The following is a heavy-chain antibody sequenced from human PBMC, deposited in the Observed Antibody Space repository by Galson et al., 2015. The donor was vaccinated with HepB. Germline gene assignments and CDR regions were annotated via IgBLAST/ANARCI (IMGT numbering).Heavy chain of an antibody. D-gene: IGHD6-19*01. CDR3: ARGRSSGWSFDY. J-gene: IGHJ4*02. V-gene: IGHV1-18*01. Sequence: SVKVSCKASGYTFTSYRISWVRQAPGQGHEWMGWISAYNGNTNYVEKFQGRVTMTTDTSTTTAYMEVRSLRSDDTAVYYCARGRSSGWSFDYWGQGTLVTVSS. CDR2: ISAYNGNT. CDR1: GYTFTSYR.